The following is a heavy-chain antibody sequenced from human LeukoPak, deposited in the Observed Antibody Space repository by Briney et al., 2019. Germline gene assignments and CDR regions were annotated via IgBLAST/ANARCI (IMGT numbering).Heavy chain of an antibody. CDR1: GGSFSGYY. CDR3: ASLRTVPGIAAAGTY. Sequence: PSETLSLTCAVYGGSFSGYYWSWIRQPPGKGLEWIGEINHSGSTNYNPSLKSRVTISVDTSKNQFSLKLSSVTAADTAVYYCASLRTVPGIAAAGTYWGQGTLVTVSS. V-gene: IGHV4-34*01. J-gene: IGHJ4*02. CDR2: INHSGST. D-gene: IGHD6-13*01.